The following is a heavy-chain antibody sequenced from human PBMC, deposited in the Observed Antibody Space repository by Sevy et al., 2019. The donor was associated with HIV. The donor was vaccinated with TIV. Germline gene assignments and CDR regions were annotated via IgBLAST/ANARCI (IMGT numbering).Heavy chain of an antibody. D-gene: IGHD6-13*01. CDR1: GGSISSYY. V-gene: IGHV4-4*07. CDR3: ARDLPIAAADNYYYYYMDV. Sequence: SETLSLTCTVSGGSISSYYWSWIRQPAGKGLEWIGRIYTSGSTNYNPSLKSRVTMSVDTSKNQLSLKLSSVTAADTAVYYCARDLPIAAADNYYYYYMDVWGKGTTVTVSS. CDR2: IYTSGST. J-gene: IGHJ6*03.